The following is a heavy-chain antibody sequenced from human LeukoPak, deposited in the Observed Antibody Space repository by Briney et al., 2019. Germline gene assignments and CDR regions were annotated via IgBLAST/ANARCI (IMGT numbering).Heavy chain of an antibody. CDR2: IWYDGSNK. J-gene: IGHJ6*02. CDR3: ARDGLGYCSGGSCQTVYYYYYYGMDV. Sequence: PGGSLRLSCAASGFTFSSYGMHWVRQAPGKGLEWVAVIWYDGSNKYYADSVKGRFTISRDNSKNTLYLQMSSLRAEDTAVYYCARDGLGYCSGGSCQTVYYYYYYGMDVWGQGTTVTVSS. CDR1: GFTFSSYG. V-gene: IGHV3-33*01. D-gene: IGHD2-15*01.